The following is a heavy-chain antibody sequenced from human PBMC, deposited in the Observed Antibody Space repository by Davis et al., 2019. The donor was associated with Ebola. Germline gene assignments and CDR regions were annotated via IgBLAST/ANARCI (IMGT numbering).Heavy chain of an antibody. CDR2: IYQSERT. D-gene: IGHD3-22*01. CDR1: GGSIGNYY. CDR3: ASLSSPYYLYFDY. Sequence: PSETLSLTCSVSGGSIGNYYWSWIRQPPGKGLEWIGYIYQSERTNYNPSLKSRVTISVDTSKNQFSLRLNSVTAADTAVYYCASLSSPYYLYFDYWGQGTLVTVSS. V-gene: IGHV4-59*01. J-gene: IGHJ4*02.